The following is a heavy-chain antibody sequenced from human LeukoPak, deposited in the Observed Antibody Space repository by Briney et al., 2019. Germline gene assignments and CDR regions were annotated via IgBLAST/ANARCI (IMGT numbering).Heavy chain of an antibody. V-gene: IGHV4-59*01. J-gene: IGHJ4*02. Sequence: PSETLSLTCTVSGGSISSYYWSWIRQPPGKGLEWIGYIYYSGSTNYNPSLKSRVTISVDTSKNQFSLKLSSLTAADTAGYYCSRPPGGKIYDYGGRGPLVTVSS. CDR1: GGSISSYY. CDR2: IYYSGST. CDR3: SRPPGGKIYDY. D-gene: IGHD3-16*01.